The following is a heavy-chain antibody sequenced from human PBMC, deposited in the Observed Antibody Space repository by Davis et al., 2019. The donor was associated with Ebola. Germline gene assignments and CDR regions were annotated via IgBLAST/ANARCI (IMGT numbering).Heavy chain of an antibody. CDR1: GFTFSSYA. V-gene: IGHV3-64D*08. J-gene: IGHJ4*02. CDR3: AREVSEGPIYGSGESNFDY. Sequence: PGGSLRLSCAASGFTFSSYAMHWVRQAPGKGLEYVSAISSNGGSTYYADSVKGRFTISRDNSKNTLYLQMSSLRAEDTAVYYCAREVSEGPIYGSGESNFDYWGQGTLVTVSS. D-gene: IGHD3-10*01. CDR2: ISSNGGST.